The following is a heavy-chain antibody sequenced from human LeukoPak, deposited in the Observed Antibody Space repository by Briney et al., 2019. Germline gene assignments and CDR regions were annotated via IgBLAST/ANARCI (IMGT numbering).Heavy chain of an antibody. J-gene: IGHJ4*02. CDR1: GFTFSNYW. CDR2: IKQDGSEK. V-gene: IGHV3-7*01. Sequence: GGSLRLSCVASGFTFSNYWMTWVRQAPGKGLEWVANIKQDGSEKYYVDSVKGRFTISRDNAKNSLYLQTNSLRAEDTAVYYCARQRHLDYWGQGTLVTVSS. CDR3: ARQRHLDY.